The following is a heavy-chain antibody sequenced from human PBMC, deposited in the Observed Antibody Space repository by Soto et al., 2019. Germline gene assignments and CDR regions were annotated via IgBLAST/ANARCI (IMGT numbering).Heavy chain of an antibody. CDR2: ISYDGINT. D-gene: IGHD1-26*01. CDR3: ARDLRYRPSSYYYYGMDV. J-gene: IGHJ6*02. CDR1: GFSFSSFS. Sequence: GGSLRLSCEAYGFSFSSFSMSWVRQAPVKGLEWVAAISYDGINTYYADSVTGRFTISRDNSKNTLYLQMNSLRAEDTAVYYCARDLRYRPSSYYYYGMDVWGQGTTVTVSS. V-gene: IGHV3-30*04.